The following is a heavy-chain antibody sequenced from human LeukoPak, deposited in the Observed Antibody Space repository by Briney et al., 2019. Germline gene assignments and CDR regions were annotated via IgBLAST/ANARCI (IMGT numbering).Heavy chain of an antibody. D-gene: IGHD1-26*01. CDR1: GGSVTTTHFD. V-gene: IGHV4-39*01. CDR2: ISSSGKS. Sequence: PSETLSLTCAVSGGSVTTTHFDWAWIRQPPGQGLEWIATISSSGKSYYNPYLMSRVTLSVDTSKNQFSLDVTSVTAADTILFYYARFKGGTGFDYWGRGILVIVS. J-gene: IGHJ4*02. CDR3: ARFKGGTGFDY.